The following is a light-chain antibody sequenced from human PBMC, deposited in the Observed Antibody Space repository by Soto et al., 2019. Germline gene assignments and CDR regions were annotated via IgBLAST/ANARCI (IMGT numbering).Light chain of an antibody. V-gene: IGKV3-11*01. CDR1: QSVSNY. Sequence: EVVLTQSPGTLSVSPGGRTTLSCRASQSVSNYLAWYQQRPGQAPRLLIYDASKRATGVPARFIGSGSGTAFTLTISSLEPEDFAVYYCQQRSDWRWTFGQGTKVDIK. J-gene: IGKJ1*01. CDR3: QQRSDWRWT. CDR2: DAS.